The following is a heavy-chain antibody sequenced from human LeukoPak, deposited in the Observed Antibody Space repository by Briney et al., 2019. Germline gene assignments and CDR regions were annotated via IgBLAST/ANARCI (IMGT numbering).Heavy chain of an antibody. CDR2: INPSGGST. V-gene: IGHV1-46*01. CDR1: GYTFTSYY. J-gene: IGHJ6*03. Sequence: ASVKVSCKASGYTFTSYYMHWVRQAPGQGLEWMGIINPSGGSTSYAQKFQGRVTMTRDTSTSTVYMELSSLRSEDTAVYYCAREGLAAPLYYYYMDVWGKGTTVTVSS. D-gene: IGHD6-13*01. CDR3: AREGLAAPLYYYYMDV.